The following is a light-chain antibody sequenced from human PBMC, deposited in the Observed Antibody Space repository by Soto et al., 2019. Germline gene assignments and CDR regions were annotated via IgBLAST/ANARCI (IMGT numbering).Light chain of an antibody. J-gene: IGKJ1*01. CDR2: DAS. CDR3: QQYNSYST. V-gene: IGKV1-5*01. CDR1: QSISSW. Sequence: DIHSAQSPSTRSSSLVDRVTITCRASQSISSWLAWYQQKPGKAPKLLIYDASSLESGVPSRFSGSGSGTEFTLTISSLQTDDFATYYCQQYNSYSTFGQGTKVDIK.